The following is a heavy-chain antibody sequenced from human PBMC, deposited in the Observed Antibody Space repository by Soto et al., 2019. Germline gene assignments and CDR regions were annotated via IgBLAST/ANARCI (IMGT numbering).Heavy chain of an antibody. D-gene: IGHD3-22*01. CDR1: GGYISSSSYY. Sequence: SETLSLTCTVSGGYISSSSYYWGWIRQPPGKGLEWIGNVYYGGSTYYNPSLKSRVTISVETSKSQFSLKLSSVTAADTAVYYCAGGDYYHSSGYYFYYYTMDVWGQGTTVTISS. J-gene: IGHJ6*02. CDR2: VYYGGST. V-gene: IGHV4-39*01. CDR3: AGGDYYHSSGYYFYYYTMDV.